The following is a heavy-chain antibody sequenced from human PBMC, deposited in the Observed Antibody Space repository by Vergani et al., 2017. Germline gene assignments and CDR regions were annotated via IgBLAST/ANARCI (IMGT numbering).Heavy chain of an antibody. CDR3: ARYGGPSTSRTPRAKYGMDV. D-gene: IGHD2-2*01. V-gene: IGHV3-33*01. J-gene: IGHJ6*02. CDR1: GFTFSSYG. CDR2: IWYDGSTK. Sequence: QVQLVESGGGVVQPGRSLRLSCAASGFTFSSYGMHWVRQAPGKGLEWVAVIWYDGSTKYYADSVKGRFTISRDNSKNTLYLQMNRRRAEDKAVYYCARYGGPSTSRTPRAKYGMDVWGQGTTVTVSS.